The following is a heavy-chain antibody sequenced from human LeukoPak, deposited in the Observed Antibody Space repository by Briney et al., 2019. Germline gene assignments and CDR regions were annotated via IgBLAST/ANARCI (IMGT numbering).Heavy chain of an antibody. CDR2: IGNVTDT. Sequence: GGSPRLSCATSGFILSGYDMHWVRQLTGKGLEWVSSIGNVTDTYYSGSVKGRFVISRDNARNFVFLQMNSLRAEDTAVYYCVRAPGSGGFDSWGQGAQVTVSS. D-gene: IGHD6-19*01. V-gene: IGHV3-13*01. CDR3: VRAPGSGGFDS. CDR1: GFILSGYD. J-gene: IGHJ4*02.